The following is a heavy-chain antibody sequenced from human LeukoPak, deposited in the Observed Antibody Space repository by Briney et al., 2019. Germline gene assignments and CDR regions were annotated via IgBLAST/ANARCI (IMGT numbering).Heavy chain of an antibody. CDR2: IIPIFGTA. CDR3: ASCPRIAAAGTRCLFWFDP. V-gene: IGHV1-69*05. Sequence: ASVKVSCKASGGTFSSYAISWVRQAPGQGLEWMGGIIPIFGTANYAQKFQGRVTITTDESTSTAYMELSSLRSEDTAVYYCASCPRIAAAGTRCLFWFDPWAREPWSPSPQ. D-gene: IGHD6-13*01. CDR1: GGTFSSYA. J-gene: IGHJ5*02.